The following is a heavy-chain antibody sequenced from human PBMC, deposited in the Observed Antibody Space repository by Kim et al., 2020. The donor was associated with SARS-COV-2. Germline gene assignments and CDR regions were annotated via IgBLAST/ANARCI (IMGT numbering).Heavy chain of an antibody. V-gene: IGHV4-39*01. J-gene: IGHJ4*02. Sequence: YNPSLKSRVTISVDTSKTQFSLKLSSVTAADTAVYYCARLVVGATQAFDYWGQGTLVTVSS. CDR3: ARLVVGATQAFDY. D-gene: IGHD1-26*01.